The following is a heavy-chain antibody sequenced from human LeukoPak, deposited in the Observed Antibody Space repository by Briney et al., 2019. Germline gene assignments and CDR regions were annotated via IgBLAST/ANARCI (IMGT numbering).Heavy chain of an antibody. Sequence: PSETLSLTCTVSGGSISSYYWSWIRQPPGKGLEWIGYIYYSGGTNYNPSLKSRVTISVDTSKNQFSLKLSSVTAADTAVYYCARENWPYYMDVWGKGTTVTVSS. CDR1: GGSISSYY. CDR3: ARENWPYYMDV. V-gene: IGHV4-59*01. J-gene: IGHJ6*03. CDR2: IYYSGGT. D-gene: IGHD1-1*01.